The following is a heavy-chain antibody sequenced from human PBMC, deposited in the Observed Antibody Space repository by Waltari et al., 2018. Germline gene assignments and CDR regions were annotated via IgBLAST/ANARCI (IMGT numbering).Heavy chain of an antibody. J-gene: IGHJ3*02. CDR2: IYYSGST. V-gene: IGHV4-39*01. D-gene: IGHD2-8*01. Sequence: QLQLQESGPGLVKPSETLSLTCTVSGGSISSSSYYWGWIRQPPGKGLQWIGSIYYSGSTYYNPSLKSRVTISVDTSKNQFSLKLSSVTAADTAVYYCARRDGVCLGCHAFDIWGQGTMVTVSS. CDR3: ARRDGVCLGCHAFDI. CDR1: GGSISSSSYY.